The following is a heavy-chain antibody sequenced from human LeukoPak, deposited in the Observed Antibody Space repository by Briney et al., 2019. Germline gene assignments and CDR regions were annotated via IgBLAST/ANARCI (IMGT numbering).Heavy chain of an antibody. V-gene: IGHV3-21*04. CDR3: ATRISSNYPPNAFDI. D-gene: IGHD2-2*01. CDR1: GFTFSSYS. CDR2: ISSSSTYI. J-gene: IGHJ3*02. Sequence: PGGSLRLSCAASGFTFSSYSMNWVRQAPGKGLEWVSSISSSSTYIYYADSVKGRFTISRDNAKNSLYLQMNSLRAEDTAVYYCATRISSNYPPNAFDIWGQGTMVTVSS.